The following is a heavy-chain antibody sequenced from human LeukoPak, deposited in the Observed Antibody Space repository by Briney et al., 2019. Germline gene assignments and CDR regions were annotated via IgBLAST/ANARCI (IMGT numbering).Heavy chain of an antibody. CDR3: ARRRGTYYYGSGSSGMDV. Sequence: GESLKISCKVSGYIFTSDWIGWVRQVPGKGLEWMGIIHPGDSDTRYSPSFQGQVTFSADKSISTAYLQWSSLKASDTAMYYCARRRGTYYYGSGSSGMDVWGQGTTVTVSS. J-gene: IGHJ6*02. CDR2: IHPGDSDT. D-gene: IGHD3-10*01. V-gene: IGHV5-51*01. CDR1: GYIFTSDW.